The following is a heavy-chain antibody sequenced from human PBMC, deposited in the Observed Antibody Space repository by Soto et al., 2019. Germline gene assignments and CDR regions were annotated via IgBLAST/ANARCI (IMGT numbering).Heavy chain of an antibody. V-gene: IGHV3-33*01. CDR3: GRGTGYYYYRMDV. CDR2: IWYDGSNK. J-gene: IGHJ6*02. CDR1: GFTFSSYG. Sequence: QVQLVESGGGVVQPGRSLRLSCAASGFTFSSYGMHWVRQAPGKGLEWVAIIWYDGSNKYYVDSVKGRFTISRDNSKNTLYLQMNSLRAEDTAVYYCGRGTGYYYYRMDVWGQGTTVTVSS.